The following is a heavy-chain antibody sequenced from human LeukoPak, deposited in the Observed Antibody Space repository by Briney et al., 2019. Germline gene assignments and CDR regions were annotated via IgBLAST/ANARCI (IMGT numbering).Heavy chain of an antibody. CDR1: GGSFSGYY. V-gene: IGHV4-34*01. D-gene: IGHD3-10*01. Sequence: SETLSLTCAVYGGSFSGYYWTWIRQSPGRGLEWIGEVHYSGSATYNPSLKSRVTISVDASINQFSLKMNSVTAADTAVYYCARGQWFRAFWSRGTPVTVSS. CDR3: ARGQWFRAF. J-gene: IGHJ4*02. CDR2: VHYSGSA.